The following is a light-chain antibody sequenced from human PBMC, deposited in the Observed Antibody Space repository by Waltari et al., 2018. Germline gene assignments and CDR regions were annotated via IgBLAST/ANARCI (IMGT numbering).Light chain of an antibody. V-gene: IGLV1-51*01. CDR1: TANIGNTH. CDR3: ASWDDRLSVGV. J-gene: IGLJ1*01. Sequence: QSVLTQPPSVSAAPGQRVTIACSGSTANIGNTHVSWYQKFPGTGPKVLIFENTKRPSGIPDRFSGSKSGTTATLGITGLQTGDEADYYCASWDDRLSVGVFGTGTKVTVL. CDR2: ENT.